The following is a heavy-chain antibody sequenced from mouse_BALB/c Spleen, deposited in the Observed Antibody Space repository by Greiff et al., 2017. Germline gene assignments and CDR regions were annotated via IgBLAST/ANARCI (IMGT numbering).Heavy chain of an antibody. CDR1: GYTFTSYW. J-gene: IGHJ1*01. D-gene: IGHD1-1*01. CDR3: TRHYYGSSYWYFDD. V-gene: IGHV1-69*02. Sequence: QVQLQQSGAELVRPGASVKLSCKASGYTFTSYWINWVKQRPGQGLEWIGNIYPSDSYTNYNQKFKDKATLTVDKSSSAAYMQLSSPTSEDSAVYYCTRHYYGSSYWYFDDWGAGTTVTVSS. CDR2: IYPSDSYT.